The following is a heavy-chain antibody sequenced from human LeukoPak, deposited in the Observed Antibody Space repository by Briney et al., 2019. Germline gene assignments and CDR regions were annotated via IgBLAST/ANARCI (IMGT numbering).Heavy chain of an antibody. CDR1: GYTFTSYG. J-gene: IGHJ4*02. D-gene: IGHD6-13*01. V-gene: IGHV1-18*01. CDR3: AREVLAAGIAQFFDY. Sequence: GASVKVSCKASGYTFTSYGISWVRQAPGQGLEWMGWISAYNGNTNYAQKLQGRVTMTTDTSTSTAYMELRSLRSDDTAVYYCAREVLAAGIAQFFDYWGQGTLVTVSS. CDR2: ISAYNGNT.